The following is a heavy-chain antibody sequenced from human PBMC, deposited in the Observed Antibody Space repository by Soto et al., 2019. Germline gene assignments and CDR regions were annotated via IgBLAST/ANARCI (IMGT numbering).Heavy chain of an antibody. CDR1: GFSLSTSGVG. J-gene: IGHJ3*02. CDR2: IYWDDDK. CDR3: ARHIPSGYNDAFDI. Sequence: QITLKESGPTLVNPTQPLTLTCTFSGFSLSTSGVGVGWIRQPPGKALEWVTLIYWDDDKRYSPSLKSRITITKDTSKSQVVLTMSNMVPVDTGTYYCARHIPSGYNDAFDIWGQGTMVTVSS. V-gene: IGHV2-5*02. D-gene: IGHD3-9*01.